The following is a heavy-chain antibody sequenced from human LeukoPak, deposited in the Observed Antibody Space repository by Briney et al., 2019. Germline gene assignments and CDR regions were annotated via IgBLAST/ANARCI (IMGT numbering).Heavy chain of an antibody. D-gene: IGHD5-12*01. Sequence: PGGSLRLSCAASGFTFSSYEMIWVRQAPGKGLECVSYISGSGRTIYYADSVKGRFTISRDNAKNSLYLQMYSLRAGDTAAYYCASPQTSGYAFGYWGQGTLVTVS. J-gene: IGHJ4*02. CDR3: ASPQTSGYAFGY. CDR1: GFTFSSYE. CDR2: ISGSGRTI. V-gene: IGHV3-48*03.